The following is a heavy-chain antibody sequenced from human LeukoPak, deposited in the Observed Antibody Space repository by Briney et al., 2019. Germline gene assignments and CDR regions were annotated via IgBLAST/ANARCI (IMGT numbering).Heavy chain of an antibody. CDR3: VRGYSYGYHVSKTYYFDY. CDR2: ISSSSSYI. Sequence: PGGSLRLSCAAYGFTFSSYSMSWVRQAPGKGLEWVSSISSSSSYIYYADSVKGRFTISRDNAKHSLYLQMNSLRAEDTAVYYCVRGYSYGYHVSKTYYFDYWGQGTLVTVSS. V-gene: IGHV3-21*01. D-gene: IGHD5-18*01. J-gene: IGHJ4*02. CDR1: GFTFSSYS.